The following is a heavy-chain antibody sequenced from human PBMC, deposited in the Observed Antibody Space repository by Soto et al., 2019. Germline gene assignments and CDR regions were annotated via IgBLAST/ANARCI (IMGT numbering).Heavy chain of an antibody. CDR2: IYYSGST. J-gene: IGHJ4*02. CDR3: ARERGELDY. D-gene: IGHD4-17*01. V-gene: IGHV4-59*01. CDR1: GGSISSYY. Sequence: QVQLQESGPGLVKPSETLSLTCTVSGGSISSYYWSWIRQPPGKGLEWIGYIYYSGSTNYNPSLKSRVTISVDTSKNQFSLKLSSVTAADTAVYYCARERGELDYWGQGTLVTVSS.